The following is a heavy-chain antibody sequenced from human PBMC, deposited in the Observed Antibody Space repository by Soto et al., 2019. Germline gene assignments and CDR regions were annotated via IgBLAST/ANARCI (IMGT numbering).Heavy chain of an antibody. J-gene: IGHJ4*02. CDR3: ARASSGWFIDY. Sequence: PSETLSLTCTVSGGSISSYYWSWIRQPPGKGLEWIGYIYYSGSTNYNPSLKSRVTISVDTSKNQFSLKLSSVTAADTAVYYCARASSGWFIDYWGQGTLVTVSS. D-gene: IGHD6-19*01. CDR2: IYYSGST. CDR1: GGSISSYY. V-gene: IGHV4-59*01.